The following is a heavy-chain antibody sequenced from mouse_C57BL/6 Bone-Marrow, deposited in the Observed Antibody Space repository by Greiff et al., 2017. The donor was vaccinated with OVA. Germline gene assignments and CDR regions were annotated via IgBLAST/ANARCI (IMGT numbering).Heavy chain of an antibody. D-gene: IGHD1-2*01. CDR1: GYTFTSYW. V-gene: IGHV1-55*01. CDR2: IYPGSGST. CDR3: SRGNYCYEGYFDY. J-gene: IGHJ2*01. Sequence: VQLQQPGAELVKPGASVKMSCKASGYTFTSYWITWVKQRPGQGLEWIGDIYPGSGSTNYNEKFKSKATLTVDTSSSTAYMQLSSLTSADSAGSVYSRGNYCYEGYFDYWGQGTTLTVSS.